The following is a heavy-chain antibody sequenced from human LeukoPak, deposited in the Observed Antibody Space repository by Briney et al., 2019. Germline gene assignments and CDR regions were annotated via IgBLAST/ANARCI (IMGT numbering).Heavy chain of an antibody. V-gene: IGHV3-53*01. CDR1: GFTVSSNY. Sequence: PGGSLRLSCAASGFTVSSNYMSWVRQAPGKGLEWVSVIYSGGSTYYADSVKGRFTISRDNSKNTLYLQMNSLRAEDTAVYHCATARIAAARYFDLWGRGTLVTVSS. CDR2: IYSGGST. D-gene: IGHD6-13*01. J-gene: IGHJ2*01. CDR3: ATARIAAARYFDL.